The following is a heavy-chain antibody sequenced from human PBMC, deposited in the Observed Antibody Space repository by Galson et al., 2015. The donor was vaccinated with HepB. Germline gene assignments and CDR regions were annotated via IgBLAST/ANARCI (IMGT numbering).Heavy chain of an antibody. V-gene: IGHV3-49*03. CDR2: IRSKAYGGTT. D-gene: IGHD5-12*01. J-gene: IGHJ4*02. CDR1: GFTFGDYT. CDR3: TGDRKGGYGPFDY. Sequence: SLRLSCAASGFTFGDYTMSWFRQASGKGLEWVGSIRSKAYGGTTEYVASGKRRFTIPRHDSKSIAYLQINSLKTEDTAVYYCTGDRKGGYGPFDYWGQGTLVTVSS.